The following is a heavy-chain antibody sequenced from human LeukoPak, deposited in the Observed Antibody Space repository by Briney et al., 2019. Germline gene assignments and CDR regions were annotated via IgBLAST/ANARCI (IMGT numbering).Heavy chain of an antibody. CDR2: IWYDGSNK. D-gene: IGHD6-13*01. CDR1: GFTFSSDG. J-gene: IGHJ4*02. CDR3: ARVIGIAAADTGVFHY. Sequence: PGRSLRLSCAASGFTFSSDGMHWVRQAPGKGLEWVAVIWYDGSNKYYADSVKGRFTISRDNSKNTLYLQMNSLRAEDTAVYYCARVIGIAAADTGVFHYWRQGTLVTVSS. V-gene: IGHV3-33*01.